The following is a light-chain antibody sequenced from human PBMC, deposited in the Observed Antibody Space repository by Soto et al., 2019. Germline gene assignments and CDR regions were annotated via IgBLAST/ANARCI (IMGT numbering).Light chain of an antibody. CDR2: EVS. CDR1: SSDVGAYKY. CDR3: TLFVGSDTWV. V-gene: IGLV2-8*01. J-gene: IGLJ3*02. Sequence: QSALTQPPSASGSPGQSVTISCTGTSSDVGAYKYVSWYQQYPGKAPKLMIYEVSKRPSGVPARFSGSKSGNTASLTGSGLQSEDEADYYRTLFVGSDTWVFGGGTKL.